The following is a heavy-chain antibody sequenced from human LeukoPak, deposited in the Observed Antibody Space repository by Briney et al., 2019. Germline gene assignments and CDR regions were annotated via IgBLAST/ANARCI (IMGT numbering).Heavy chain of an antibody. D-gene: IGHD5-18*01. Sequence: GGSLRLSCAASGFTVSSNYMSWVRQAPGKGLEWVSVIYSGGSTHYADSVKGRFTISRDNSKNTLYLQMNSLRAEDTAVYYCARGGPAKLCSYGRYYFDYWGQGTLVTVSS. V-gene: IGHV3-53*01. J-gene: IGHJ4*02. CDR2: IYSGGST. CDR1: GFTVSSNY. CDR3: ARGGPAKLCSYGRYYFDY.